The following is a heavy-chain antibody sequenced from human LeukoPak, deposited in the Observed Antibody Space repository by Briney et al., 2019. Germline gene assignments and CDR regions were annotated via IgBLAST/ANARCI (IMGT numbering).Heavy chain of an antibody. CDR3: ARDPRLRLKRSGWFDP. CDR1: GFVFSDYY. CDR2: ISSSGSPI. D-gene: IGHD4-17*01. J-gene: IGHJ5*02. V-gene: IGHV3-11*04. Sequence: GGSLRLSCAASGFVFSDYYMSWIRQAPGKGLEWVSYISSSGSPIYYAESVKGRFTISRDNAKNSLYLQMNSLRTEDTAVYYCARDPRLRLKRSGWFDPWGQGTLVTVSS.